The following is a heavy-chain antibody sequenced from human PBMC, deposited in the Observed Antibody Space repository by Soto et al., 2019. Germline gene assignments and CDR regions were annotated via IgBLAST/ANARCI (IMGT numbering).Heavy chain of an antibody. CDR1: GGSISSYY. Sequence: SETLSLTCTVSGGSISSYYWSWIRQPPGKGLEWIGYIYYSGSTNYNPSLKSRVTISVDTSKNQFSLKLSSVTAADTAVYYCARHDGIAVAGTNNWFDPWGQGTLVTVSS. CDR2: IYYSGST. CDR3: ARHDGIAVAGTNNWFDP. D-gene: IGHD6-19*01. V-gene: IGHV4-59*08. J-gene: IGHJ5*02.